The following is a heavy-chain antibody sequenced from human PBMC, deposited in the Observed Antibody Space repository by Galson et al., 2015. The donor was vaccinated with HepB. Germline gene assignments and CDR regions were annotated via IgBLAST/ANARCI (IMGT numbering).Heavy chain of an antibody. Sequence: SLRLSCAASGFTFSRSGMHWVRQAPGKGLEWVAVVWFDGSNIYYADSVKGRFTISRDNSKNTLYLQMNSLRAEDTAVYYCAKAEVLRFLEWPSYEDYWGQGTLVTVSS. V-gene: IGHV3-33*06. D-gene: IGHD3-3*01. J-gene: IGHJ4*02. CDR2: VWFDGSNI. CDR1: GFTFSRSG. CDR3: AKAEVLRFLEWPSYEDY.